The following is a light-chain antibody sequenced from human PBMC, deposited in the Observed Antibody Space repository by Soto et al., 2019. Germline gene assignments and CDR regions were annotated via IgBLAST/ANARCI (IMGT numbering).Light chain of an antibody. CDR2: DAS. V-gene: IGKV1-5*01. J-gene: IGKJ1*01. CDR3: QQYNSSSGT. Sequence: DIQMTQSPSTLSSSVGDRVTLTCRASQSISSWLAWYQQKPGKAPKLLIYDASRLESGVPSRFSGSGSGTEFTLTISSLQPDDFATYYCQQYNSSSGTFGQGTKVEIK. CDR1: QSISSW.